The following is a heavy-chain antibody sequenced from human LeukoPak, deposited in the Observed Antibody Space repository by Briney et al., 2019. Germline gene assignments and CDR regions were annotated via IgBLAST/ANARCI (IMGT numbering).Heavy chain of an antibody. D-gene: IGHD5-12*01. J-gene: IGHJ4*02. CDR1: GFTFSTYS. V-gene: IGHV3-21*01. CDR3: VRGGYRGFDYEY. CDR2: ISPDSNYI. Sequence: GESLRLSCAASGFTFSTYSMNWLRLSPGKGLAWASSISPDSNYIYYVDSVKGRFTISRDNAKNSLYLQMNSLRAEDTAVYYCVRGGYRGFDYEYWGQGTLVTVSS.